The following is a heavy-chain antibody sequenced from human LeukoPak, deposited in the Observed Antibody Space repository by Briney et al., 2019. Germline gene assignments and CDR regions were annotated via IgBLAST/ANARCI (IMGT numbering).Heavy chain of an antibody. D-gene: IGHD6-19*01. J-gene: IGHJ4*02. CDR2: MNPNSGNT. CDR3: ARGRWLVRAVDY. V-gene: IGHV1-8*01. CDR1: GYTFTSYD. Sequence: GASVEVSCKASGYTFTSYDINWVRQATGQGLEWMGWMNPNSGNTGYAQKFQGRVTMTRNTSISTAYMELSSLRSEDTAVYYCARGRWLVRAVDYWGQGTLVTVSS.